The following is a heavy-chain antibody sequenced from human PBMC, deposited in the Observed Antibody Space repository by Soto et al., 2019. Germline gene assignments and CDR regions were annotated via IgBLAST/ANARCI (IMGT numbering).Heavy chain of an antibody. Sequence: WGSLRLSCAASGFTFSSHWMSWVRQAPGKGLEWVANIKQDGSEKYYVDSVKGRFTISRDNAKNSLYLQMNSLRAEDTAVYYCAREYSSSWYGGFDYWGQGTLVTVSS. CDR1: GFTFSSHW. CDR3: AREYSSSWYGGFDY. V-gene: IGHV3-7*01. D-gene: IGHD6-13*01. J-gene: IGHJ4*02. CDR2: IKQDGSEK.